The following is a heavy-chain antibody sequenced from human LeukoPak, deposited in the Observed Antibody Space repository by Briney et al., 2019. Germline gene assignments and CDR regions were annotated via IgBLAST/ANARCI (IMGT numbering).Heavy chain of an antibody. CDR1: GFTFSSYA. Sequence: GGSQRLSCAASGFTFSSYAMSWVRQAPGKGLEWVSAISGSGGSTYYADSVKGRFTISRDNSKNTLYLQTNSLRAEDTAVYYCAKDLGVVPAAIFDYWGQGTLVTVSS. D-gene: IGHD2-2*01. J-gene: IGHJ4*02. CDR2: ISGSGGST. V-gene: IGHV3-23*01. CDR3: AKDLGVVPAAIFDY.